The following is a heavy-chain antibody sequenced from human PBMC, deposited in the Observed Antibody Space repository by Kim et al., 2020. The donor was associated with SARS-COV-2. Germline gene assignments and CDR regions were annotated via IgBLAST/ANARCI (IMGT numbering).Heavy chain of an antibody. D-gene: IGHD1-26*01. Sequence: SETLSLTCAVHGGSLSGSYWSWIRQPPGKGLEWIGESNHNGGTNYNPSLKGRVSISVDTSKNQFSVKLTSVTAADTAVYYCARLGGNTHRGYNWFDPWGQGTLVTVSS. CDR3: ARLGGNTHRGYNWFDP. CDR1: GGSLSGSY. V-gene: IGHV4-34*01. CDR2: SNHNGGT. J-gene: IGHJ5*02.